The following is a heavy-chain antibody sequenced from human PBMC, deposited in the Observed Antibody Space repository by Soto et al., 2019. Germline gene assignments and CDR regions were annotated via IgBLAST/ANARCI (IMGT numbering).Heavy chain of an antibody. D-gene: IGHD2-8*01. CDR2: ISYDGSNK. J-gene: IGHJ4*02. V-gene: IGHV3-30*18. CDR1: GFTFSRYG. Sequence: QVQLVESGGGVVQPGRSLRLSCAASGFTFSRYGMHWARQAPGKGLEWVAVISYDGSNKYYADSVKGRFTTSRDNSKNTLYLQMNSLRAEDTAVFYCAKDGTNGWFGVPLSPDYWGQGSLVTVSS. CDR3: AKDGTNGWFGVPLSPDY.